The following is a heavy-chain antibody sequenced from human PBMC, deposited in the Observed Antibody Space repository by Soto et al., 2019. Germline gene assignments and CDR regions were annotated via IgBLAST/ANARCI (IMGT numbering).Heavy chain of an antibody. V-gene: IGHV4-39*01. CDR2: IYYSGST. CDR3: ARSDSVAATGVS. J-gene: IGHJ5*02. Sequence: SETLSLTCTVSGGSISSSSYYWGWIRQPPGKGLEWIGSIYYSGSTYYNPSLKSRVTISVDTSKNQFSLKLSSVTAADTAVYYCARSDSVAATGVSWGQGTLVTVS. CDR1: GGSISSSSYY. D-gene: IGHD6-19*01.